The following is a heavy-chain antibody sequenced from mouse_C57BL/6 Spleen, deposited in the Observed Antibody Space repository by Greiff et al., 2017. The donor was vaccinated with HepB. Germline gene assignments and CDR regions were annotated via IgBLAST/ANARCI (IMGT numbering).Heavy chain of an antibody. CDR3: ARRLPLYDAMDY. D-gene: IGHD2-2*01. Sequence: VKLMESGAELVRPGTSVKVSCKASGYAFTNYLIEWVKQRPGQGLEWIGVINPGSGGTNYNEKFKGKATLTADKSSSTAYMQLSSLTSEDSAVYFCARRLPLYDAMDYWGQGTSVTVSS. V-gene: IGHV1-54*01. CDR1: GYAFTNYL. CDR2: INPGSGGT. J-gene: IGHJ4*01.